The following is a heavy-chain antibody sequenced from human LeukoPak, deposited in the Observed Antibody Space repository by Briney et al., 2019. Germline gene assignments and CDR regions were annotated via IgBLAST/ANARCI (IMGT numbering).Heavy chain of an antibody. CDR3: ASLMSRVIVTGDFDN. Sequence: GGSLRLSCAASGFTFSSYAMSWVRQAPGKGLEWVSAISGSGGSTYYADSVKGRFTISRDNSKNTLYLQMNSLRAEDTAVYYCASLMSRVIVTGDFDNWGQGTLVTVSS. D-gene: IGHD1-14*01. CDR1: GFTFSSYA. J-gene: IGHJ4*02. V-gene: IGHV3-23*01. CDR2: ISGSGGST.